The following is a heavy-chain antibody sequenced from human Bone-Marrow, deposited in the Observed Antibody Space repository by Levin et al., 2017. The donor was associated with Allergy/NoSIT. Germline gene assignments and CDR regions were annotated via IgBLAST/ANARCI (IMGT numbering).Heavy chain of an antibody. V-gene: IGHV3-23*01. CDR3: AKGYANSRNTFFDY. CDR1: GFTFGSYA. J-gene: IGHJ4*02. CDR2: IGAGGATT. D-gene: IGHD3-16*01. Sequence: LSLTCVASGFTFGSYAMKWVRQAPGEGLEWVSGIGAGGATTYYADTVKGRFTISRDNSKNTLYLQMNSLIIEDTAVYYCAKGYANSRNTFFDYWGQGILVTVSS.